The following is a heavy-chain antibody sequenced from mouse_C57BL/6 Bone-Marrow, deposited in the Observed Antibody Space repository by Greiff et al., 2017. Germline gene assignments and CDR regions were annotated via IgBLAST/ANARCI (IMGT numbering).Heavy chain of an antibody. V-gene: IGHV5-9-1*02. CDR3: TRESGSSLGDFDV. D-gene: IGHD1-1*01. CDR1: GFTFSSYA. J-gene: IGHJ1*03. CDR2: ISSGGDYI. Sequence: EVQVVASGEGLVKPGGSLKLSCAASGFTFSSYAMSWVRQTPEKRLEWVAYISSGGDYIYYADTVKGRFTISRDNARNTLYLQMSSLKSEDTAMYYCTRESGSSLGDFDVWGTGTTVTVSS.